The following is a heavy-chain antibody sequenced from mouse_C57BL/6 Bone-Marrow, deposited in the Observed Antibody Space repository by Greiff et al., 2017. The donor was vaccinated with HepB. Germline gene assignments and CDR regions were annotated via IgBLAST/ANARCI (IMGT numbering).Heavy chain of an antibody. CDR1: GFTFSDYG. V-gene: IGHV5-17*01. Sequence: EVMLVESGGGLVKPGGSLKLSCAASGFTFSDYGMHWVRQAPEKGLEWVAYISSGSSTIYYADTVKGRFTISRDNAKNTLFLQMTSLRSEDTAMYYCARIYRYYFGYRGQGTTLPVSS. CDR2: ISSGSSTI. J-gene: IGHJ2*01. CDR3: ARIYRYYFGY. D-gene: IGHD2-3*01.